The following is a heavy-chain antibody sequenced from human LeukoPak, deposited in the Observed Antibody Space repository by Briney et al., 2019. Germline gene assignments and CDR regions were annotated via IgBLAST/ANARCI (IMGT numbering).Heavy chain of an antibody. J-gene: IGHJ5*02. CDR2: ISYEGNNQ. CDR1: GFSFTSYA. D-gene: IGHD4-17*01. V-gene: IGHV3-30-3*01. CDR3: ARDRPYGDPNWFDP. Sequence: GGSLRLSCAASGFSFTSYAMHWVRQAPGKGVEWVAVISYEGNNQYYLDSVKGRFTISRDISKHILYLQMSSLRDEDTAVYSCARDRPYGDPNWFDPWGQGTLVTVSS.